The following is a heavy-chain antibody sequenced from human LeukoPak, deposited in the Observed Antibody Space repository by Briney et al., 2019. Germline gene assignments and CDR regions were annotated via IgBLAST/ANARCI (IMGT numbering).Heavy chain of an antibody. V-gene: IGHV4-39*07. CDR2: IYYTGNT. D-gene: IGHD2-15*01. CDR1: GDSISTSKSY. J-gene: IGHJ6*03. Sequence: SDTLSLTCTVSGDSISTSKSYWGWIRQPPLKGLEWIGSIYYTGNTYYNASLKSRVTISVDTSKNQFSLKVSAVTEADTAVYYCAREGWFGYYYYMDVWGKGTTVTISS. CDR3: AREGWFGYYYYMDV.